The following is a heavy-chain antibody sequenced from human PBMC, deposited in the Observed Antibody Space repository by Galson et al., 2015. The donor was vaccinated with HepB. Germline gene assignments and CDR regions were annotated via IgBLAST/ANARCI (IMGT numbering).Heavy chain of an antibody. CDR1: GFTFSSHA. Sequence: SLRLSCAASGFTFSSHAMHWVRQAPGKGLEYVSAISSNGGSTYYADSVKGRFTISRDNSKNTLYLQMSSLRAEDTAVYYCVTSTMVRGVTTYFDYWGQGTLVTVSS. CDR3: VTSTMVRGVTTYFDY. CDR2: ISSNGGST. D-gene: IGHD3-10*01. J-gene: IGHJ4*02. V-gene: IGHV3-64D*06.